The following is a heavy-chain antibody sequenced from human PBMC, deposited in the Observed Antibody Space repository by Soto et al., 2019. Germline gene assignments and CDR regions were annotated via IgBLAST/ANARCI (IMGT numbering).Heavy chain of an antibody. CDR3: ARALWRSSGEFDY. V-gene: IGHV3-20*01. D-gene: IGHD6-19*01. Sequence: GGSLRLSCAASGFTFDDYGMSWVRQAPGKGLEWVSGINWNGGSTGYADSVKGRFTISRDNAKNSLYLQMNSQRADDTALYRCARALWRSSGEFDYWGQGTLVTVSA. CDR1: GFTFDDYG. J-gene: IGHJ4*02. CDR2: INWNGGST.